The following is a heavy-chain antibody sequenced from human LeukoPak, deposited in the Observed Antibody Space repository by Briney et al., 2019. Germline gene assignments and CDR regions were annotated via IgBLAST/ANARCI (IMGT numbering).Heavy chain of an antibody. CDR2: IYPGDSDT. Sequence: GESLQISCKGSGYSFTSYWIGWVRQMPGKGLEWMGIIYPGDSDTRYSTSFQGQVTISADKSISTAYLQWSSLKASDTAMYYCARSTNYYGSGPQGAFDIWGQGTMVTVSS. CDR3: ARSTNYYGSGPQGAFDI. D-gene: IGHD3-10*01. CDR1: GYSFTSYW. J-gene: IGHJ3*02. V-gene: IGHV5-51*01.